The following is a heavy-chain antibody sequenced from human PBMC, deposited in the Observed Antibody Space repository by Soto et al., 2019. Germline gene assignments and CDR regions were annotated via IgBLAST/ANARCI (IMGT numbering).Heavy chain of an antibody. CDR3: ASRLVVTSYYFDY. Sequence: QVQLQQWGAGLLKPSETLSLTCAVYGGSFSGYYWSWIRQPPGKGLEWIGEINHSGSTNYNPSLKSRVTISVDTSKNQCSLKLSSVTAADTAVYYCASRLVVTSYYFDYWGQGTLVTVSS. CDR1: GGSFSGYY. D-gene: IGHD3-22*01. V-gene: IGHV4-34*01. CDR2: INHSGST. J-gene: IGHJ4*02.